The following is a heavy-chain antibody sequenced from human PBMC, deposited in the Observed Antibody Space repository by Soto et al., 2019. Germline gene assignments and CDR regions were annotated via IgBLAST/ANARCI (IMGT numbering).Heavy chain of an antibody. J-gene: IGHJ6*02. CDR1: GFTFSSYD. D-gene: IGHD3-10*01. Sequence: GGSLRLPCAASGFTFSSYDMHWVRQATGKGLEWVSAIGTAGDTYYPGSVKGRFTISRENAKNSLYLQMNSLRAGDTAVYYCARAYRLNGYYYGSGSPQDYYYYGMDVWGQGTTVTVSS. CDR2: IGTAGDT. CDR3: ARAYRLNGYYYGSGSPQDYYYYGMDV. V-gene: IGHV3-13*04.